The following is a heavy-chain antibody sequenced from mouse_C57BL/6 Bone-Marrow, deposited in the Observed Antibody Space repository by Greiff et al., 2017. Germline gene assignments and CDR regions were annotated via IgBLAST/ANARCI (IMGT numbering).Heavy chain of an antibody. V-gene: IGHV1-74*01. Sequence: VQGVESGAELVKPGASVKVSCKASGYTFTSYWMHWVKQRPGQGLEWIGRIHPSDSDTNYNQKFKGKATLTVDKSSSTVYMQLSSLTSEDSAVYYCAIYGIYYDYDGDYYAMDYWGQGTSVTVSS. CDR1: GYTFTSYW. J-gene: IGHJ4*01. D-gene: IGHD2-4*01. CDR2: IHPSDSDT. CDR3: AIYGIYYDYDGDYYAMDY.